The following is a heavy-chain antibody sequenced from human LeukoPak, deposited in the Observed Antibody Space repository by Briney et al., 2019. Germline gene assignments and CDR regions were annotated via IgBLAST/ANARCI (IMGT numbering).Heavy chain of an antibody. Sequence: SQTLSLTCTVSGGSISSGSYYWSWIRQPAGKGLEWIGRIYTSGSTNYNPSLKSRVTISVDTSKNQFSLKLSSVTAADTAEYYCARDPYANWFDPWGQGTLVTVSS. CDR1: GGSISSGSYY. CDR2: IYTSGST. J-gene: IGHJ5*02. CDR3: ARDPYANWFDP. V-gene: IGHV4-61*02.